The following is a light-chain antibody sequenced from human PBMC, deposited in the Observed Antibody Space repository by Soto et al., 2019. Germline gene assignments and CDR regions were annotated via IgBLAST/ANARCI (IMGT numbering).Light chain of an antibody. CDR2: EDT. V-gene: IGLV3-1*01. CDR3: QAWDRNTVI. CDR1: KLGDKY. Sequence: SYELTQPPSVSVSPGQTASITCSGDKLGDKYPSWYQQKPGQSPVLVIYEDTKRPSGIPERFSGSNSGNTATLTISGTQAIDEADYYCQAWDRNTVIFGGGTKLTVL. J-gene: IGLJ2*01.